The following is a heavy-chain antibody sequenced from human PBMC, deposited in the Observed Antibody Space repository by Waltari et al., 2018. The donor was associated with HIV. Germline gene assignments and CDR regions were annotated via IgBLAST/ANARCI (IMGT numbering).Heavy chain of an antibody. CDR2: ISSSSIYI. CDR3: ARQDSSGGNYYYGMDV. D-gene: IGHD3-22*01. J-gene: IGHJ6*02. V-gene: IGHV3-21*01. CDR1: GFTFSSYS. Sequence: EVQLVVSGGGLVTPGGSLSLSCAASGFTFSSYSLNGVRQAPGKGLEWVSSISSSSIYISYADSVKGRFTISRDNAKNSLYLQMNSLRAEDTAVYYCARQDSSGGNYYYGMDVWGQGTTVTVSS.